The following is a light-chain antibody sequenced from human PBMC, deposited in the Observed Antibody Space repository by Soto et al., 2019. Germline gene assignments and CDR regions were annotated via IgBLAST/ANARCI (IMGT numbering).Light chain of an antibody. CDR1: SSNIRSNT. J-gene: IGLJ2*01. Sequence: QSVLTQPHSASGTPGQRVTISCSGSSSNIRSNTVNWYQQLPGTAPKLLIYSHNQRPSGVPDRFSGSKSGTSASLAISGLQSEEEADYYCAAWDDSLNGVVFGGGTMLAVL. CDR3: AAWDDSLNGVV. V-gene: IGLV1-44*01. CDR2: SHN.